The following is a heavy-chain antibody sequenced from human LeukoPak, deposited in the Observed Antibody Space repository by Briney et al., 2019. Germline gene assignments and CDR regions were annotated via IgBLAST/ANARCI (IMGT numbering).Heavy chain of an antibody. CDR3: ARGSGPVYYYDSSGSFDY. CDR2: FSAYNGNT. CDR1: GYTFTSYG. J-gene: IGHJ4*02. Sequence: ASVKVSCKASGYTFTSYGISWVRQAPGQGLEWMGWFSAYNGNTNYAQKLQGRVTMTTDTSTSTAYMELRSLRSDDTAVYYCARGSGPVYYYDSSGSFDYWGQGTLVTVSS. V-gene: IGHV1-18*01. D-gene: IGHD3-22*01.